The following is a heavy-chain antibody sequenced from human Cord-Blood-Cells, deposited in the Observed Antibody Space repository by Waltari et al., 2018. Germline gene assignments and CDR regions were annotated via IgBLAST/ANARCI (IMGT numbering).Heavy chain of an antibody. CDR1: GFTFSSYS. CDR3: ARGGGYCSSTSCYYFDY. CDR2: ISSSSSYI. V-gene: IGHV3-21*01. Sequence: EVLLVASGGGLVTPGGFLRLSCTASGFTFSSYSVKWVRQASGKGLEWVSSISSSSSYIYYADSVKGRFTISRDNAKNSLYLQMNSLRAEDTAVYYCARGGGYCSSTSCYYFDYWGQGTLVTVSS. J-gene: IGHJ4*02. D-gene: IGHD2-2*01.